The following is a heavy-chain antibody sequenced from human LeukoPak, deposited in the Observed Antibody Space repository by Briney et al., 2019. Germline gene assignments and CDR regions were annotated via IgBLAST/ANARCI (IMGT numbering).Heavy chain of an antibody. CDR3: ARDPVPGYYDSRVVGI. Sequence: SETLSLTCTVSGGSITSGGYYWSWIRQHPGKGLEWIGYIYYSGSTYYNPSLKSRITISVDTSKNHFSLKLSSVTAADTAVYYCARDPVPGYYDSRVVGIWGQGTMVTVSS. D-gene: IGHD3-22*01. V-gene: IGHV4-31*03. J-gene: IGHJ3*02. CDR1: GGSITSGGYY. CDR2: IYYSGST.